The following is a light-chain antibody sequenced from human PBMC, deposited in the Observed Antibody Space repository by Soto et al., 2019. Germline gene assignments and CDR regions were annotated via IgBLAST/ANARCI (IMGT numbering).Light chain of an antibody. J-gene: IGLJ1*01. CDR3: CSYAGSYTHYV. CDR1: SSDVGGYNY. CDR2: AVT. V-gene: IGLV2-11*01. Sequence: SALAPPPPMSGSPGQSVTLSCPGTSSDVGGYNYVSWYQQYPGKAPKVMIYAVTKRPSGVPDRISGSKSGNTASLTIFGLQAEDEADYYCCSYAGSYTHYVFGTGTKVTVL.